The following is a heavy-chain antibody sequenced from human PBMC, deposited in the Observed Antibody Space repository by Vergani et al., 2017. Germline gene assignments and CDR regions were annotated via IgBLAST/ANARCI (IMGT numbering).Heavy chain of an antibody. J-gene: IGHJ6*02. CDR1: GYTFTSYG. Sequence: QVQLVQSGAEVKKPGASVKVSCKASGYTFTSYGISWVRQAPGQGLEWMGWISAYNGNTNYAQKLQGRVTMTTDTSTSTAYMELRSLTSDDTAVYYCARISGYDGYYYYGMDVWGQGTTVTVSS. D-gene: IGHD5-12*01. CDR3: ARISGYDGYYYYGMDV. V-gene: IGHV1-18*01. CDR2: ISAYNGNT.